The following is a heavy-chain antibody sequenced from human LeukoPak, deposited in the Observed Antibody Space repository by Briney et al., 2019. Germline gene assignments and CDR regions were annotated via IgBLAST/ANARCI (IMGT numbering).Heavy chain of an antibody. CDR2: ISSSGSTI. D-gene: IGHD6-19*01. J-gene: IGHJ4*02. CDR1: GFTFSDYY. CDR3: AKVDGSGWDYFDY. Sequence: GGSLRLSCAASGFTFSDYYMSWIRQAPGKGLELVSYISSSGSTIYYADSVKGRFTISRDNAKNSLYLQMNSLRAEDTAVYYCAKVDGSGWDYFDYWGQGTLVTVSS. V-gene: IGHV3-11*01.